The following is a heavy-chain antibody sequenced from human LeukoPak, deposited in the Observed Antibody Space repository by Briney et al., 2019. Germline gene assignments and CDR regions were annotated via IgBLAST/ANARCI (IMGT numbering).Heavy chain of an antibody. J-gene: IGHJ6*03. CDR3: ARVDIVAIGYYYMDV. CDR2: IYYSGST. Sequence: SETLSLTCTVSGGSISSGSYYWSWIRQPAGKGLEWIGRIYYSGSTYYNPSLKSRVTISVDTSKNQFSLKLSSVTAADTAVYYCARVDIVAIGYYYMDVWGKGTTVTVSS. CDR1: GGSISSGSYY. V-gene: IGHV4-39*01. D-gene: IGHD5-12*01.